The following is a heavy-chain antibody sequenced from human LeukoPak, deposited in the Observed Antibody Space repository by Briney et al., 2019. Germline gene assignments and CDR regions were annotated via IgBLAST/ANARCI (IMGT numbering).Heavy chain of an antibody. J-gene: IGHJ4*02. D-gene: IGHD6-13*01. CDR2: INHSGST. Sequence: SETLSLTCAVYGGSFSGYYWGWIRQPPGKGLEWIGEINHSGSTNYNPSLKSRVTISVDTSKNQFSLKLSSVTAADTAVYYCARGRRGYSSSWYLNYWGQGTLVTVSS. CDR1: GGSFSGYY. V-gene: IGHV4-34*01. CDR3: ARGRRGYSSSWYLNY.